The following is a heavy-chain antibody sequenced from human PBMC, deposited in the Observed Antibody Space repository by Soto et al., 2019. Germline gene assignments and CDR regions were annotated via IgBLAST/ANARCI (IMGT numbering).Heavy chain of an antibody. CDR2: IYYTGST. CDR3: ARGGSYGDFFDY. D-gene: IGHD4-17*01. Sequence: LSLTCTVSGGSMSSNYWTWIRQSPGKGLEWIGYIYYTGSTKYNPSLKSRVTISLDTSKNQFSLRLTSVTSADTAVYYCARGGSYGDFFDYWGQGAQVTVSS. V-gene: IGHV4-59*01. J-gene: IGHJ4*02. CDR1: GGSMSSNY.